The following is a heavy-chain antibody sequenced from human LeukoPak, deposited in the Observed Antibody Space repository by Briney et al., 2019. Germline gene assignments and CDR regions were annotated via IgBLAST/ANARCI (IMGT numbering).Heavy chain of an antibody. Sequence: SQTLSLTCTVSGGSISSGDNYWSWIRQPPGKGLEWIGYIYYSGSTYYNPSLKSRVTISVDTSKNQFSLKLSSVTAADTAVYYCARGGKAAVRFDLWGRGTLVTVSS. D-gene: IGHD2-15*01. CDR2: IYYSGST. CDR3: ARGGKAAVRFDL. CDR1: GGSISSGDNY. V-gene: IGHV4-30-4*01. J-gene: IGHJ2*01.